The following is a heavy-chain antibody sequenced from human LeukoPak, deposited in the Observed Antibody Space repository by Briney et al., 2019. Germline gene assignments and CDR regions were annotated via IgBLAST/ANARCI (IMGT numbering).Heavy chain of an antibody. Sequence: GESLKISCRGSGYNFTTYWIGWVRQMPGKGLECMGIIYPGDSDTRYSPSFQGQVTISADKSISTAYLQWSSLKASDTAMYYCARQRDGCNSVDYWGQGTLVTVSS. D-gene: IGHD5-24*01. CDR3: ARQRDGCNSVDY. CDR1: GYNFTTYW. J-gene: IGHJ4*02. V-gene: IGHV5-51*01. CDR2: IYPGDSDT.